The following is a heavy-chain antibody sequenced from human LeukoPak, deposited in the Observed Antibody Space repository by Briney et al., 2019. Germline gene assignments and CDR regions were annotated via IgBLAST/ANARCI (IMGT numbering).Heavy chain of an antibody. Sequence: SETLSLTCAVSGGSISSSSYYWGWIRQPPGKGLEWLGSIYYSGSTYYNPSLKSRVTISVDTSKNQFSLKLSSVTAADTAVYYCARAQLWLPFDYWGQGTLVTVSS. CDR3: ARAQLWLPFDY. CDR2: IYYSGST. V-gene: IGHV4-39*01. J-gene: IGHJ4*02. D-gene: IGHD5-18*01. CDR1: GGSISSSSYY.